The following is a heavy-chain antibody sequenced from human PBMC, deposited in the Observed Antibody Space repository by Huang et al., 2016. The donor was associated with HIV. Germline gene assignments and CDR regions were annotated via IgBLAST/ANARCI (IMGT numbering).Heavy chain of an antibody. D-gene: IGHD6-13*01. CDR3: VKERGSSRARSSFDF. V-gene: IGHV3-30*02. CDR1: GFPFSAYG. J-gene: IGHJ3*01. Sequence: QVRLVESGGGVVQPGASLTLSCSASGFPFSAYGMDWVRQAPGKGLEWVSFIRDDGTNDYVQGTVKGRFTISRDNSNNTLYLRMNSLRPEDTAVYYCVKERGSSRARSSFDFWGQGTSVIVSS. CDR2: IRDDGTND.